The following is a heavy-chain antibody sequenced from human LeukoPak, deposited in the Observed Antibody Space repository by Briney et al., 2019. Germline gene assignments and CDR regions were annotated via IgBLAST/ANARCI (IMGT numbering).Heavy chain of an antibody. Sequence: SETLSLTCSVSHYSISSGYYWGWIRRPPGKGLEWIGSIYHSGSTYYNPSLKSRVTISVDTSKNQFSLKLSSVTAADTAVYYCARDSSGYYEGAFDIWGQGTMVTVSS. CDR1: HYSISSGYY. CDR3: ARDSSGYYEGAFDI. CDR2: IYHSGST. V-gene: IGHV4-38-2*02. D-gene: IGHD3-22*01. J-gene: IGHJ3*02.